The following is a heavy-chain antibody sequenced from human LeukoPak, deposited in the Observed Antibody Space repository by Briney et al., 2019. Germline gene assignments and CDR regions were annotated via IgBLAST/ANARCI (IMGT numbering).Heavy chain of an antibody. J-gene: IGHJ5*02. CDR3: ARPYGDFWSGGDWFDP. Sequence: NPSETLSLTCTVSGGSISSSSYYWGWIRQPPGKGLEWIGSIYYSGSTYYNPSLKSRVTISVDTSKNQFSLMLSSVTAADTAVYYCARPYGDFWSGGDWFDPWGQGNLVTVSS. D-gene: IGHD3-3*01. V-gene: IGHV4-39*01. CDR1: GGSISSSSYY. CDR2: IYYSGST.